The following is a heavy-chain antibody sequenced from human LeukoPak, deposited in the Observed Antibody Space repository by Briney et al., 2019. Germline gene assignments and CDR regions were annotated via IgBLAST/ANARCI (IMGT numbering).Heavy chain of an antibody. CDR3: ARSFSSSAEFDY. V-gene: IGHV4-59*01. D-gene: IGHD6-6*01. CDR2: IYYSGST. CDR1: GGSISSYY. Sequence: SETLSLTCTVSGGSISSYYWSWIRQPPGKGLEWIGYIYYSGSTNYNPSLKSRVTISVDTSKNQFSLKPSSVTAADTAVYYCARSFSSSAEFDYWGQGTLVTVSS. J-gene: IGHJ4*02.